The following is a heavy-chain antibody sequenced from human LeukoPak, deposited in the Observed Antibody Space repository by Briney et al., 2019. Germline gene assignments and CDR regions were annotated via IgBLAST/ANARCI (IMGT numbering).Heavy chain of an antibody. CDR2: IYYSGST. V-gene: IGHV4-59*01. CDR1: AGSISSYY. CDR3: ARGGGYCSGGSCYYFDY. D-gene: IGHD2-15*01. Sequence: PSETLSLTCTVSAGSISSYYWSWIRQPPGKGLEWIGYIYYSGSTNYNPSLKSRVTISVDTSKNQFSLKLSSVTAADTAVYYCARGGGYCSGGSCYYFDYWGQGTLVTVSS. J-gene: IGHJ4*02.